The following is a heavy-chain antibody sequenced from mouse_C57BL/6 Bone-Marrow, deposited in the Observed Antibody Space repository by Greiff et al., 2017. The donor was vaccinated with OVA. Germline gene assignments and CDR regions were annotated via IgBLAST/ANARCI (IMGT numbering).Heavy chain of an antibody. CDR3: ASTYDSNDGYFDD. V-gene: IGHV2-9-1*01. CDR2: IWTGGGT. D-gene: IGHD2-5*01. Sequence: QVQLKEPGPGLVAPSPSLSITCTVSGFSLTSYSISWVRQPPGKGLEWLGVIWTGGGTNYNSALNSRLSISKDNSKSQVFLKMNSLQTDDTARYYCASTYDSNDGYFDDWGTGTTVTVSS. CDR1: GFSLTSYS. J-gene: IGHJ1*03.